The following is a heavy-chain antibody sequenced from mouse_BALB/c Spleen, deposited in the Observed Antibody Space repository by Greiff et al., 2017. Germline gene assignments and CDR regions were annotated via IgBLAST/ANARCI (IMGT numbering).Heavy chain of an antibody. D-gene: IGHD3-2*01. CDR3: ARSDSSGSFAY. Sequence: VQLQQSGAELVKPGASVKLSCTASGFNIKDTYMHWVKQRPEQGLEWIGRIDPANGNTKYDPKFQGKATITADKSSNTAYLQLSSLTSEDTAVYYCARSDSSGSFAYWGQGTLVTVSA. V-gene: IGHV14-3*02. J-gene: IGHJ3*01. CDR1: GFNIKDTY. CDR2: IDPANGNT.